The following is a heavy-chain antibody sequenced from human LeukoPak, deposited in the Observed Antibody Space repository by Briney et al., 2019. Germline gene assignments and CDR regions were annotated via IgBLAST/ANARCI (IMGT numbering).Heavy chain of an antibody. CDR1: GGSISSYY. Sequence: PSETLSLTCTISGGSISSYYWSWIRQSPGKGLEWIGYIYHTGNTDYNPSLKSRVTISVDTSKMQFSLRLSSVTAADTAVYYCARSHHYGSGSYSYYFDYWGQGTLVTVSS. D-gene: IGHD3-10*01. J-gene: IGHJ4*02. CDR3: ARSHHYGSGSYSYYFDY. CDR2: IYHTGNT. V-gene: IGHV4-59*08.